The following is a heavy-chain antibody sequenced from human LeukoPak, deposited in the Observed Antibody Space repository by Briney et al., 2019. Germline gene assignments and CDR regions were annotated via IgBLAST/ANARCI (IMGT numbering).Heavy chain of an antibody. V-gene: IGHV1-18*01. D-gene: IGHD3-16*02. Sequence: ASVKVSCKASGYTFTSYGISWVRQAPGQGLEWMGWISAYNGNTNYAQKLQGRVTMTTDTSTSTAYMELRSLRSDDTAVYYCARVGGIGIYDYVWGSCRMFDPWGQGTLVTVSS. CDR2: ISAYNGNT. CDR3: ARVGGIGIYDYVWGSCRMFDP. CDR1: GYTFTSYG. J-gene: IGHJ5*02.